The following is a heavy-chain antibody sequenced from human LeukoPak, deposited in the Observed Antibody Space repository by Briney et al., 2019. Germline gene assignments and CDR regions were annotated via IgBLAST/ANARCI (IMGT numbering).Heavy chain of an antibody. CDR2: IYPGDSDT. CDR3: ACRDAYNYYY. D-gene: IGHD5-24*01. CDR1: GYRFTTYW. Sequence: GESLKISCKGSGYRFTTYWIGWVRQMPGKGLEWMGIIYPGDSDTRYSPSFQGQVTISVGKSISTAYLQWSSLKASDTAMYYCACRDAYNYYYWGQGTLVTVSS. V-gene: IGHV5-51*01. J-gene: IGHJ4*02.